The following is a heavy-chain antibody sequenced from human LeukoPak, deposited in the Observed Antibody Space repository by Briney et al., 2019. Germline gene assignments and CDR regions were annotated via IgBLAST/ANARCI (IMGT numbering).Heavy chain of an antibody. Sequence: SETLSLTCTVSGGSMTTSYWTWVRQVPGKRLEWIGYIYNSGTTNYNPSLESRVTLSVDTSKNQFSLKLTSVTAADSAVYYCARQPNMGDYFFDYWGQGTLVTVSS. J-gene: IGHJ4*02. CDR3: ARQPNMGDYFFDY. D-gene: IGHD3-22*01. CDR1: GGSMTTSY. CDR2: IYNSGTT. V-gene: IGHV4-59*08.